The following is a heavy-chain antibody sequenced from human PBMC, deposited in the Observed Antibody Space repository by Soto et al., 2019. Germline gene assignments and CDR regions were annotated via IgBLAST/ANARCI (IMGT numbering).Heavy chain of an antibody. CDR2: IYLDDDK. CDR1: GFSLSTSGVG. J-gene: IGHJ4*02. Sequence: QITLKESGPTLVKPTQTLTLTCTFSGFSLSTSGVGVGWIRQPPGKALEWLALIYLDDDKGYSPSLKSRLTITKDTSKNQVVRTMTNMDPVDTATYYCAHRPYYGPYHYFDSWGQGTLVTFSS. D-gene: IGHD3-10*01. CDR3: AHRPYYGPYHYFDS. V-gene: IGHV2-5*02.